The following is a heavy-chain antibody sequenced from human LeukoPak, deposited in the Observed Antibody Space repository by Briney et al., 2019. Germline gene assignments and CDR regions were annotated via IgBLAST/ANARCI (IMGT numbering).Heavy chain of an antibody. D-gene: IGHD2-2*01. CDR3: ARDLPDIVVVPAATSVRGPYYYMDV. V-gene: IGHV4-59*12. CDR1: GGSMSSYY. CDR2: IYHSGST. J-gene: IGHJ6*03. Sequence: SETLSLTCSVSGGSMSSYYWSWIRQSPGKGLEWIGYIYHSGSTNYNSSLKSRVTISEDTSKKQFSLKVSSVTAADTAVYYCARDLPDIVVVPAATSVRGPYYYMDVWGKGTTVTVSS.